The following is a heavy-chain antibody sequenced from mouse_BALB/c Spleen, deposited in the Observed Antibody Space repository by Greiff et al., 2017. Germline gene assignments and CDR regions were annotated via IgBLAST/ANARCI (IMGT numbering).Heavy chain of an antibody. Sequence: WVRQPPGKALEWLGFIRNKANGYTTEYSASVKGRFTISRDNSQSILYLQMNTLRAEDSATYYCARDSGYRTLALDYWGQGTTLTVSS. CDR3: ARDSGYRTLALDY. CDR2: IRNKANGYTT. V-gene: IGHV7-3*02. D-gene: IGHD2-2*01. J-gene: IGHJ2*01.